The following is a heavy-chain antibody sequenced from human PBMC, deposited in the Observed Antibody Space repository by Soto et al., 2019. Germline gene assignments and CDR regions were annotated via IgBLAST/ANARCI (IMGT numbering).Heavy chain of an antibody. CDR3: VRGPYNYNSRYFDY. D-gene: IGHD1-1*01. J-gene: IGHJ4*02. CDR1: GGSFSGYF. CDR2: INHSGIT. V-gene: IGHV4-34*01. Sequence: PSETLSLTCTVSGGSFSGYFWTWIRQPPGKGLEWLAEINHSGITNYNPSVESRVSMSVDTSNNQFSLRLYSVTAADTAVYYCVRGPYNYNSRYFDYWGQGTLVTVSS.